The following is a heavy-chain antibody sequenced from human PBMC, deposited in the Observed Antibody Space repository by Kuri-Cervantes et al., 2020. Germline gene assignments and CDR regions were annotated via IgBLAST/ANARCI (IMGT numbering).Heavy chain of an antibody. CDR3: ARGSTADP. Sequence: SETLSLTCGVSGHSITSSHYWGWIRQPPGKGLEWIGSMSHSGSTYYSPFLTSRVTISVDTSKNQFSLKLSSVTAADTAVYYCARGSTADPWGQGTLVTVSS. D-gene: IGHD2-15*01. J-gene: IGHJ5*02. CDR1: GHSITSSHY. V-gene: IGHV4-38-2*01. CDR2: MSHSGST.